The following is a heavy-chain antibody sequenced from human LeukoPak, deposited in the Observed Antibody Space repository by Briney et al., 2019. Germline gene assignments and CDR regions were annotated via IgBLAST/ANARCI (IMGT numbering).Heavy chain of an antibody. J-gene: IGHJ4*02. CDR3: ARDVLEPPGGFDY. V-gene: IGHV3-33*01. CDR1: GFTFSSNR. CDR2: RWWDGSNK. Sequence: GGSLRLSCAAPGFTFSSNRMHWVRQAPAKGLGGVQVRWWDGSNKTYADSVKGRFTISSDNSKNTRYLQMNSLRPGDTAVYYCARDVLEPPGGFDYWGQGTLVTVSS. D-gene: IGHD1-14*01.